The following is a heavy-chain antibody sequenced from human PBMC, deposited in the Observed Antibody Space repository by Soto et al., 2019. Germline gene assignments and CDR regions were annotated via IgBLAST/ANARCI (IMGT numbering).Heavy chain of an antibody. J-gene: IGHJ4*02. CDR3: ASESYGGEFDF. V-gene: IGHV1-3*05. CDR1: GYTFTSYA. Sequence: QVQLVQSGAGEKKPGASVKVSCKASGYTFTSYAMHWVRQAPGQRLEWMGGINAGNGHKKYSQKLQGRVTITRDTTAITAYMKLSSVKSEDTAVYYCASESYGGEFDFWGQGPLVTVSS. CDR2: INAGNGHK. D-gene: IGHD4-17*01.